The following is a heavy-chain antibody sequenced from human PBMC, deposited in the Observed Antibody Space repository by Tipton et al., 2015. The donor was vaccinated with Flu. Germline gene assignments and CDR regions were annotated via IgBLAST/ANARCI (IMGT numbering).Heavy chain of an antibody. V-gene: IGHV3-23*01. CDR1: GFTFSRYA. D-gene: IGHD6-19*01. CDR2: ISGGGAIT. CDR3: AKVIPELVAGLDY. J-gene: IGHJ4*02. Sequence: SLRLSCEASGFTFSRYAMSWVRQAPGKGLEWVSAISGGGAITYFADSVKGRYTISRDNSKNTVVLQMNSLRAEDTAVYYCAKVIPELVAGLDYWGQGTPVTVSS.